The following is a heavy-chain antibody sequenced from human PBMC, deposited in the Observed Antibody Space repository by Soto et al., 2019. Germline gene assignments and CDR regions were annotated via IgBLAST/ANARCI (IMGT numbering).Heavy chain of an antibody. CDR2: ISGGGDSP. CDR3: AKARCSTANCYVPDY. D-gene: IGHD2-2*01. J-gene: IGHJ4*02. V-gene: IGHV3-23*01. Sequence: GGSLRLSCAASGFTFSTYTMSWVRQAPGKGLEWVSSISGGGDSPSYADSVQGRFTISRDNPKNTLYLQMNSLRAEDTALYYYAKARCSTANCYVPDYWGQGTLVTVSS. CDR1: GFTFSTYT.